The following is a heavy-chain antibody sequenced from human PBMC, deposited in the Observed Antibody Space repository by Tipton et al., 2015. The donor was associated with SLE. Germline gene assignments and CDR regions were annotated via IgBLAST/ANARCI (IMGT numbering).Heavy chain of an antibody. V-gene: IGHV3-21*04. J-gene: IGHJ4*02. CDR2: ISSSGTFI. CDR3: ARDRHGDYYFDY. D-gene: IGHD4-17*01. CDR1: GFTFSSYS. Sequence: SLRLSCAASGFTFSSYSMNWVRQAPGKELEWVSSISSSGTFIYYADSVKGRFTISRDNTKNSLYLRMNSLGAEDTAVYYCARDRHGDYYFDYWGQGTLVTVSS.